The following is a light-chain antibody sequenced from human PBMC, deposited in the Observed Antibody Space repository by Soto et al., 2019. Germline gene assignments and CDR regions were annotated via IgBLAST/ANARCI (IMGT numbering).Light chain of an antibody. CDR2: EGS. CDR1: SSDVGSYNL. CDR3: CSYAGSKGVV. V-gene: IGLV2-23*01. J-gene: IGLJ2*01. Sequence: QSALTQPDSVYGSPGQSINISFTGTSSDVGSYNLVSWYQQHPGKAPKLMIYEGSKRLSGVSNRFSGSKSGNTASLTISGLQAEDEADYYCCSYAGSKGVVFGGGTKVTVL.